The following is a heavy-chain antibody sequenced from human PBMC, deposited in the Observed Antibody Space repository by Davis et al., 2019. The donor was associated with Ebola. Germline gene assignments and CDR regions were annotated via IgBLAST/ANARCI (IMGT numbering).Heavy chain of an antibody. D-gene: IGHD3-22*01. CDR3: ARGIVVVILDAFDI. Sequence: PSETLSLTCTVSGGSISSSSYYWGWIRQPPGKGLEWIGSIYYSGSTYYNPSLKSRVTISVDTSKNQFSLKLSSVTAADTAVYYCARGIVVVILDAFDIWGQGTMVTVSS. CDR2: IYYSGST. V-gene: IGHV4-39*01. CDR1: GGSISSSSYY. J-gene: IGHJ3*02.